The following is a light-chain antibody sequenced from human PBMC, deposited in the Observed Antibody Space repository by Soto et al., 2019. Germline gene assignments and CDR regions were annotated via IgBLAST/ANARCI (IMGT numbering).Light chain of an antibody. CDR1: SGSIASDY. V-gene: IGLV6-57*04. CDR2: KDD. J-gene: IGLJ3*02. CDR3: QSYDSNDQV. Sequence: NFMLTQPHSVSESPGQTVTLSCTRSSGSIASDYVQWYQQRPGSAPSTVIYKDDQRPSGVPDRFSGAIDSSSNSDSLTISGLQTEDEADYSCQSYDSNDQVFGGGTKRTV.